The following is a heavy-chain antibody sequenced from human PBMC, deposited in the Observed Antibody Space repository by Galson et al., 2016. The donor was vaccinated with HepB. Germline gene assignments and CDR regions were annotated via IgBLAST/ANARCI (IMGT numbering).Heavy chain of an antibody. Sequence: SYYWSWIRQPPGKGLEWVGYIHFSGSNILYSGSTNYHPSLKSRVTISVDTSKNQFSLKLTSVTAADTAGYYCTKQSWSVSSPFQDWGQGTLVTVSS. CDR1: SYY. V-gene: IGHV4-59*01. J-gene: IGHJ1*01. CDR3: TKQSWSVSSPFQD. D-gene: IGHD3-3*02. CDR2: IHFSGSNILYSGST.